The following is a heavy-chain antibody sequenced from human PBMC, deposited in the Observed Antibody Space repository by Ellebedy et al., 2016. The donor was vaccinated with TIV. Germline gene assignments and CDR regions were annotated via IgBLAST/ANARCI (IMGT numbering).Heavy chain of an antibody. CDR1: GFTFSSYS. J-gene: IGHJ4*02. V-gene: IGHV3-48*01. Sequence: GESLKISCVASGFTFSSYSMNWVRQAPGKGLEWVSHISSSAITIYYADSVRGRFTISRDDSASTLFLQMNSLRVEDTAIYYCAKADYDVLTGHNRYFGNWGQGTLVTVSS. CDR3: AKADYDVLTGHNRYFGN. CDR2: ISSSAITI. D-gene: IGHD3-9*01.